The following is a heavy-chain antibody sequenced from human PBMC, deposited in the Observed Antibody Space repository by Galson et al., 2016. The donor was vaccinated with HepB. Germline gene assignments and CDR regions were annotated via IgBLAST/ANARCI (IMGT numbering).Heavy chain of an antibody. V-gene: IGHV6-1*01. CDR2: TYYRSTWSN. CDR1: GDSVSSNTAA. J-gene: IGHJ5*02. D-gene: IGHD2/OR15-2a*01. Sequence: CAISGDSVSSNTAAWNWIRQTPSRGLEWLGRTYYRSTWSNDYAVSVKSRITINRDTSKNQFSLQLTSVTPEDTAVYYWVRGVLGPAGNWFAPWGQGTLVTVSS. CDR3: VRGVLGPAGNWFAP.